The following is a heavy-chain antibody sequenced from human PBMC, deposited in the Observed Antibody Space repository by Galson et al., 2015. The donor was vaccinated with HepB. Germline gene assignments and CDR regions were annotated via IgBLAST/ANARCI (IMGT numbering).Heavy chain of an antibody. CDR2: ISYDGSNK. J-gene: IGHJ4*02. Sequence: LRLSCAASGFTFSSYAMHWVRQAPGKGLEWVAVISYDGSNKYYADSVKGRFTISRDNSKNTLYLQMNSLRAEDTAVYYCARDYGDYSPGYFDYWGQGTLVTVSS. D-gene: IGHD4-17*01. V-gene: IGHV3-30*04. CDR1: GFTFSSYA. CDR3: ARDYGDYSPGYFDY.